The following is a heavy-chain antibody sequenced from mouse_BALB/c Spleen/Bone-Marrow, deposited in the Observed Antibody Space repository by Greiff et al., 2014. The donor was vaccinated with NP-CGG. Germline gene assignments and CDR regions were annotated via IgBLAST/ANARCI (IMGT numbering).Heavy chain of an antibody. J-gene: IGHJ3*01. CDR1: GFNIKDTI. V-gene: IGHV14-3*02. CDR2: IDPANGNI. CDR3: AKSYGSGKSFAY. Sequence: EVQLQQSGAGLVKPGASVKLSCTASGFNIKDTIMHWVKQRPEQGLEWIGRIDPANGNIKYDQKFKGKATLTADTSSNTVYLQLCTLASEAISVYSSAKSYGSGKSFAYWGPGTLVTVSA. D-gene: IGHD2-2*01.